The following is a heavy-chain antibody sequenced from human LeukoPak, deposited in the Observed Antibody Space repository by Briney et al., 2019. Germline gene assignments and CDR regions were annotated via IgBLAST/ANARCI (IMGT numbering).Heavy chain of an antibody. CDR2: IYHSGST. V-gene: IGHV4-4*02. CDR1: GGSISSSNW. CDR3: ASLAKYSSGWYYYYYGMDV. J-gene: IGHJ6*04. Sequence: PSETLSLTCAVSGGSISSSNWWSWVRQPPGRGLEWIGEIYHSGSTNYNPPLKSRVTISVDKSKNQFSLKLSSVTAADTAVYYCASLAKYSSGWYYYYYGMDVWGKGTTVTVSS. D-gene: IGHD6-19*01.